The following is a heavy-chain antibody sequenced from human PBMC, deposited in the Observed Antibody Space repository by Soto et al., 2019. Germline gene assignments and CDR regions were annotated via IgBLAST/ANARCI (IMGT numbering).Heavy chain of an antibody. CDR2: ISGSGGST. CDR3: AKESLVVVANYYFDY. Sequence: EVKLLESGGGLVQPGGSLRLSCAASGFTFSSYAMSWFRQAPGKGLEWVSAISGSGGSTYYADSVKGRFTISRDNSKNTLYLQRNRLRAEDTAVYYCAKESLVVVANYYFDYWGQGTLVTVSS. CDR1: GFTFSSYA. J-gene: IGHJ4*02. V-gene: IGHV3-23*01. D-gene: IGHD2-15*01.